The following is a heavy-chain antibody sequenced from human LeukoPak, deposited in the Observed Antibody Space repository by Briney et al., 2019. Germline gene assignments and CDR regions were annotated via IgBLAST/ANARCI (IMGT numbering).Heavy chain of an antibody. D-gene: IGHD3-9*01. CDR2: ISSSSSYI. CDR1: GFTFSSYS. J-gene: IGHJ4*02. CDR3: ARDVLGYDILTGYLFGGN. Sequence: GGSLRLSCAASGFTFSSYSMNWVRQAPGKGLEWVSSISSSSSYIYYAGSVKGRFTISRDNAKNSLYLQINSLRAEDTAVYYCARDVLGYDILTGYLFGGNWGQGTLVTVSS. V-gene: IGHV3-21*01.